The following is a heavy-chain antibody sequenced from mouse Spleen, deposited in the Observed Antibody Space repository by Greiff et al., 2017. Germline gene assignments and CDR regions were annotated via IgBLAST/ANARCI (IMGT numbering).Heavy chain of an antibody. CDR1: GFNIKDDY. V-gene: IGHV14-4*01. D-gene: IGHD1-1*01. CDR2: IDPENGDT. J-gene: IGHJ2*01. CDR3: TTGVLYRWGY. Sequence: EVQLQQSGAELVRPGASVKLSCTASGFNIKDDYMHWVKQRPEQGLEWIGWIDPENGDTEYASKFQGKATITADTSSNTAYLQLSSLTSEDTAVYYCTTGVLYRWGYWGQGTTLTVSS.